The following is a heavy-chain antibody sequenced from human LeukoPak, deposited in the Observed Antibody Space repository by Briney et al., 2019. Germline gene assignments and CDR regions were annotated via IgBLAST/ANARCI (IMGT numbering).Heavy chain of an antibody. V-gene: IGHV4-30-4*01. CDR1: GGSISSGDYY. CDR3: APGGYYGSGSYPQ. D-gene: IGHD3-10*01. CDR2: IYYSGST. J-gene: IGHJ4*02. Sequence: PSETLPLTCTVSGGSISSGDYYWSWIRQPPGKGLEWIGYIYYSGSTYYNPSLKSRVTISVDTSKNQFSLKLSSVTAADTAVYYCAPGGYYGSGSYPQWGQGTLVTVSS.